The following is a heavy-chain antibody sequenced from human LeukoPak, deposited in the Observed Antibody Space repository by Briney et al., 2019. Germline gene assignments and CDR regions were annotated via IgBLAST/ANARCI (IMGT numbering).Heavy chain of an antibody. J-gene: IGHJ6*03. Sequence: GGSLRLSCSASGFTFSSYAMNWVRQAPGKGLEWVASIGAAGYYIYYADSVKGRFTISRDNAKNSLYLQMSSLKAEDTAVYYCATLDIVVVPAARAYYYMDVWGKGTTVTVSS. V-gene: IGHV3-21*01. CDR1: GFTFSSYA. CDR2: IGAAGYYI. D-gene: IGHD2-2*01. CDR3: ATLDIVVVPAARAYYYMDV.